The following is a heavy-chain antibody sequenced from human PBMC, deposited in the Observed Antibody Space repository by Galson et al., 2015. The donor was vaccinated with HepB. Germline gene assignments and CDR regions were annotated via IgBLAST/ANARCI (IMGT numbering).Heavy chain of an antibody. CDR3: GRLKMVRGANRNYHHGMDV. J-gene: IGHJ6*02. D-gene: IGHD3-10*01. V-gene: IGHV3-72*01. Sequence: SLRLSCAASGFTFSDDYMDWVRQAPGKGLEWVGRSRDKANTYTTEYAASVKGRFTISRDESKNSLYLQMNSLKTEDTAVYYCGRLKMVRGANRNYHHGMDVWGQGTTVTVSS. CDR2: SRDKANTYTT. CDR1: GFTFSDDY.